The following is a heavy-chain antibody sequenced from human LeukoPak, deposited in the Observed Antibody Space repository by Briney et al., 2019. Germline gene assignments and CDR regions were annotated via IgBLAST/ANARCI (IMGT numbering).Heavy chain of an antibody. CDR2: INPSGGST. CDR1: GYTFTSYY. D-gene: IGHD1-7*01. CDR3: ARAPTDNNWNYDGNYYGMDV. V-gene: IGHV1-46*01. Sequence: ASVKVSCKASGYTFTSYYMHWVRQAPGQGLEWMGIINPSGGSTSYAQKFQGRVTMTRDTSTSTAYMELRSLRSDDTAVYYCARAPTDNNWNYDGNYYGMDVWGQGTTVTVSS. J-gene: IGHJ6*02.